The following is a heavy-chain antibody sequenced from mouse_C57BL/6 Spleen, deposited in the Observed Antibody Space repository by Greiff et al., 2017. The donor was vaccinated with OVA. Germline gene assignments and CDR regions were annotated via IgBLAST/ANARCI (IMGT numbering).Heavy chain of an antibody. J-gene: IGHJ1*03. CDR1: GYTFTSYG. Sequence: VQLLQSGAELARPGASVKLSCKASGYTFTSYGISWVKQRTGQSLEWIGEIYPRSGNTYYTEKFKGKAPLTTDNSSSTAYMELRMLTPEASAIYFCSRPYYYGSSWYFDVWGTGTTLTVSS. CDR2: IYPRSGNT. CDR3: SRPYYYGSSWYFDV. D-gene: IGHD1-1*01. V-gene: IGHV1-81*01.